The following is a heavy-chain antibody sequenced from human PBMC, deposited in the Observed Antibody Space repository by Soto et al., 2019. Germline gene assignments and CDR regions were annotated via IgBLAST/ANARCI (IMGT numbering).Heavy chain of an antibody. CDR3: ARFATVVDSKALYAFDI. V-gene: IGHV3-30-3*01. Sequence: GGSLRLSCAASGFTFRNYAVSLFREAPGKGLEWVAVISYDGSNKYYADSVKGRFTISRDNSKNTLYLQMNSLRAEDTAMYYCARFATVVDSKALYAFDIWGPGTMVTVSS. CDR1: GFTFRNYA. D-gene: IGHD2-15*01. CDR2: ISYDGSNK. J-gene: IGHJ3*02.